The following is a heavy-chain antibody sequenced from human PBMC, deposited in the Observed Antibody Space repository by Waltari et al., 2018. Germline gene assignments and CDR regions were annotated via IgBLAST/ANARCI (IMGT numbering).Heavy chain of an antibody. D-gene: IGHD2-15*01. CDR3: ATLMVVAASDFYYYYGMDV. J-gene: IGHJ6*02. V-gene: IGHV1-24*01. CDR1: GYTLTELS. CDR2: FDPEDGET. Sequence: QVQLVQSGAEVQKPGASVKVSCKVSGYTLTELSMHWVRQAPGKGLEWMGGFDPEDGETIYAQKFQGRVTMTEDTSTDTAYMELSSLRSEDTAVYYCATLMVVAASDFYYYYGMDVWGQGTTVTVSS.